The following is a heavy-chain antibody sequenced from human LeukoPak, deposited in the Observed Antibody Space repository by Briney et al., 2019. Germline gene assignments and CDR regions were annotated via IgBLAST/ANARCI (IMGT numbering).Heavy chain of an antibody. CDR2: IYGSGNT. J-gene: IGHJ4*02. D-gene: IGHD1-1*01. V-gene: IGHV4-59*01. CDR1: GASISSWY. CDR3: ARETSFAGFARGLGFNH. Sequence: SETLSLTCTVSGASISSWYWSWIRQPPGKGLEWIGYIYGSGNTNYNPSLKSRVTMSIDTSKDQFSLMLTSVTAADTATYYCARETSFAGFARGLGFNHWGQGILVTVSS.